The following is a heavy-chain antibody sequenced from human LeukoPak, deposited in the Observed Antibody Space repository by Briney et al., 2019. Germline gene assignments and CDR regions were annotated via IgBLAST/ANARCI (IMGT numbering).Heavy chain of an antibody. V-gene: IGHV3-23*01. Sequence: GGSLRLSCAASGFTFSSYAMSWVRQAPGKGLEWVSAISGSGGSTYYADSVKGRFTISRDNSKNTLYLQMNSLRAEDTAVYYCAKDYWLLFDSSSWYPFDYWGQGTLVTVSS. J-gene: IGHJ4*02. CDR3: AKDYWLLFDSSSWYPFDY. CDR2: ISGSGGST. CDR1: GFTFSSYA. D-gene: IGHD6-13*01.